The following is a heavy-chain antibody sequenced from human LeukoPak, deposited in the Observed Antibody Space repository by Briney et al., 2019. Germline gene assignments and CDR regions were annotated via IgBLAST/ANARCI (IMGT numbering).Heavy chain of an antibody. CDR2: ISYDGSNK. D-gene: IGHD1-26*01. Sequence: GGSLRLSCAASGFTFSSYGMHWVRQAPGKGLEWVAVISYDGSNKYYADSVKGRFTISRDNSKNTLYLQMNSLRAEDTAVYYCARSEGAIYYYYYMDVWGKGTTVTVSS. CDR1: GFTFSSYG. J-gene: IGHJ6*03. CDR3: ARSEGAIYYYYYMDV. V-gene: IGHV3-30*03.